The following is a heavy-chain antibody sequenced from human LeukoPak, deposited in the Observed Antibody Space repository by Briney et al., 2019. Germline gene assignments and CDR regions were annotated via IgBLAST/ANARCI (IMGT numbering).Heavy chain of an antibody. Sequence: TGGSLRLSCAASGFTFGSYAMHWVRQAPGKGLEWVAVISYDGSNKYYADSVKGRFTISRDNSKNTLYLQMNSLRAEDTAVYYCARDRSGLLWFGELLRNYYYYGMDVWGQGTTVTVSS. V-gene: IGHV3-30-3*01. CDR1: GFTFGSYA. CDR3: ARDRSGLLWFGELLRNYYYYGMDV. CDR2: ISYDGSNK. D-gene: IGHD3-10*01. J-gene: IGHJ6*02.